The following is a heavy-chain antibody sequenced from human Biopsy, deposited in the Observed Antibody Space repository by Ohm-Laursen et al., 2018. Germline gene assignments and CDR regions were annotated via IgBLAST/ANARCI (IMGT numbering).Heavy chain of an antibody. CDR3: ARSVGIMAAPIDY. J-gene: IGHJ4*02. CDR2: INSVGTI. D-gene: IGHD3-16*01. V-gene: IGHV3-11*01. CDR1: GFIFSDCY. Sequence: SLRLSCAASGFIFSDCYMSWIRQAPGKGLEWVSNINSVGTIYCADSVRGRFTISRDNAKNSLYLQMNSLRVEDTAVYYCARSVGIMAAPIDYWGQGTLVTVSS.